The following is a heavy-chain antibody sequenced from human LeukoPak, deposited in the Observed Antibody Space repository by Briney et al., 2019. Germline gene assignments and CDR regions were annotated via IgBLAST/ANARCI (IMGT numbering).Heavy chain of an antibody. V-gene: IGHV1-69*13. CDR3: ARDYYGTGSYYGPLGY. D-gene: IGHD3-10*01. J-gene: IGHJ4*02. Sequence: SVKVSCKASGGTFSSYAISWVRQAPGQGLEWMGGIIPIFGTANYAQKFQGRVTITADESTSTAYMELSSLRSEDTAVYYCARDYYGTGSYYGPLGYWGQGTLVTVSS. CDR2: IIPIFGTA. CDR1: GGTFSSYA.